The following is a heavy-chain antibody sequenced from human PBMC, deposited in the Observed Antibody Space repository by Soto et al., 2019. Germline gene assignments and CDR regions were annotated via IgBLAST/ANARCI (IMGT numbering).Heavy chain of an antibody. CDR1: GGSISSGDYY. V-gene: IGHV4-30-4*01. D-gene: IGHD3-10*01. J-gene: IGHJ4*02. CDR3: ARGRFGHGDPSM. Sequence: QVQLQESGPGLVKPSQTLSLTCPVSGGSISSGDYYWSWIRQPPGKGLEWIGYIYYSGSTYYNPSLKRRVTISVDTSKNQFALKLSSVTAADTAVYYCARGRFGHGDPSMWGQGTLVTVSS. CDR2: IYYSGST.